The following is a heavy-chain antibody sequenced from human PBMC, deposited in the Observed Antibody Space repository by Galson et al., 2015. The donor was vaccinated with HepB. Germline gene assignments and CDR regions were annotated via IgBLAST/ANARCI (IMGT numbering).Heavy chain of an antibody. J-gene: IGHJ4*02. D-gene: IGHD2-8*01. V-gene: IGHV3-21*01. CDR2: ISSGGTHI. CDR3: AGRFCTNGVCPFHY. CDR1: GFTFSSYS. Sequence: SLRLSCAASGFTFSSYSMNWVRQAPGKGLEWVSSISSGGTHIYYADSVKGRFTISRDNAKNSLFLQMNSLKAEDMAVYYCAGRFCTNGVCPFHYWGQGTLVTVSS.